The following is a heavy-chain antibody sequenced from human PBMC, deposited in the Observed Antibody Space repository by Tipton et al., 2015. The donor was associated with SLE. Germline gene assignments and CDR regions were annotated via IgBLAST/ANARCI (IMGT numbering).Heavy chain of an antibody. CDR1: GGSISRGGYY. CDR3: ARMDLTGDPFDY. V-gene: IGHV4-39*01. D-gene: IGHD3-9*01. J-gene: IGHJ4*02. Sequence: TLSLTCTVSGGSISRGGYYWSWIRQHPGKGLEWIGSLYYSGSTYYNPSLKSRVTISVDTSKNQFSLKLSSVTAADTAVYYCARMDLTGDPFDYWGQGTLVTVSS. CDR2: LYYSGST.